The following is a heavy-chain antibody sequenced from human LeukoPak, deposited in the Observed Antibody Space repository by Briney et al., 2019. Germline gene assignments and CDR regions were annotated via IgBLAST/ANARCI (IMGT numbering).Heavy chain of an antibody. J-gene: IGHJ4*02. V-gene: IGHV3-30*04. CDR3: AKDSSFHYYDSSGYPA. CDR1: GFTFSSYA. D-gene: IGHD3-22*01. Sequence: GGSLRLSCAASGFTFSSYAMHWVRQAPGKGLEWVAVISYDGSNKYYADSVKGRFTISRDNSKNTLYLQMNSLRAEDTAVYYCAKDSSFHYYDSSGYPAWGQGTLVTVSS. CDR2: ISYDGSNK.